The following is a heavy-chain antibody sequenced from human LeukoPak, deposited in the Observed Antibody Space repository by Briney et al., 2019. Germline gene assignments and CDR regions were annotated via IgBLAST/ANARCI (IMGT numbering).Heavy chain of an antibody. V-gene: IGHV3-21*01. CDR1: GFTFSRYS. CDR2: ISSSSSYI. CDR3: ARDRQARTWTWIQLWSDAIDI. D-gene: IGHD5-18*01. Sequence: GRSLRLSCAASGFTFSRYSLNWVRQAPGKGLESVSSISSSSSYIHYADSVKGRFTISRDNAKTSLYLQMNTLRAEDTAVYYCARDRQARTWTWIQLWSDAIDISGQRTMVTASS. J-gene: IGHJ3*02.